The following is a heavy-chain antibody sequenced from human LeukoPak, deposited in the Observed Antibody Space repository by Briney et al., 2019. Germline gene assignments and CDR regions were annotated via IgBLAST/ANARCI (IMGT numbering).Heavy chain of an antibody. CDR3: ARVGYSSPNWFDP. CDR1: GGSISSGGYS. J-gene: IGHJ5*02. V-gene: IGHV4-30-2*01. Sequence: SQTLSLTCAVSGGSISSGGYSWRWIRQPPGKGLEWIGYIYHSGSTYYNPSLKSRVTISVDRSKNQFSLKLSSVTAADTAVYFCARVGYSSPNWFDPWGQGTLVTVSS. D-gene: IGHD4-11*01. CDR2: IYHSGST.